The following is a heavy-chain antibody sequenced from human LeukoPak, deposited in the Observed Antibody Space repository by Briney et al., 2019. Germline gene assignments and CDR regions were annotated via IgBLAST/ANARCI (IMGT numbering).Heavy chain of an antibody. D-gene: IGHD1-26*01. CDR3: AKDRFYTGSPRAFDI. CDR1: GFTFSSYA. CDR2: ISGSGST. Sequence: GSLRLSCAASGFTFSSYAMGWVRQAPGKELEWVSGISGSGSTYYADSMKGRFTISRDNSKNTLYLQMNSLRAEDTAVYYCAKDRFYTGSPRAFDIWGQGTMVTVSS. V-gene: IGHV3-23*01. J-gene: IGHJ3*02.